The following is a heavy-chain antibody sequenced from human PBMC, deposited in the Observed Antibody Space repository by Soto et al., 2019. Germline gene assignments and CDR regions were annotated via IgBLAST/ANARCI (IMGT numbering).Heavy chain of an antibody. CDR2: IIPIFGTA. CDR1: GGTFSSYA. V-gene: IGHV1-69*01. D-gene: IGHD3-9*01. CDR3: ARAPPSYDILTGYYQFDY. Sequence: QVQLVQSGAEVKKPGSSVKVSCKASGGTFSSYAISWVRQAPGQGLEWMGGIIPIFGTANYAQKFQGRVNITADESTSTAYMEPSSLRSEDTAVYYCARAPPSYDILTGYYQFDYWGQGTLVTVSS. J-gene: IGHJ4*02.